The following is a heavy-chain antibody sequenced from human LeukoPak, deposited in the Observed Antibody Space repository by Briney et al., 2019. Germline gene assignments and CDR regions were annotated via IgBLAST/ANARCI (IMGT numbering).Heavy chain of an antibody. CDR1: GGTFSSYA. Sequence: GASVKVSCKASGGTFSSYAISWVRQAPGQGLEWMGGIIPIFGTANYAQKFQGRVTITADESTSTAYMELSSLRSEDTAVYYCARPTMIVVVGGAFDIWGQGTMVTVSS. J-gene: IGHJ3*02. D-gene: IGHD3-22*01. CDR2: IIPIFGTA. V-gene: IGHV1-69*13. CDR3: ARPTMIVVVGGAFDI.